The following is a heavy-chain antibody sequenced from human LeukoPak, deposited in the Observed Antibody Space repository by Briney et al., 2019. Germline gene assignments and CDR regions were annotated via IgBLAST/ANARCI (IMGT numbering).Heavy chain of an antibody. CDR2: ISAYNGNT. V-gene: IGHV1-18*01. CDR1: GYTFTSYG. J-gene: IGHJ4*02. D-gene: IGHD3-22*01. Sequence: ASVKVSCKASGYTFTSYGISWVRQAPGQGLEWMGGISAYNGNTNYAQKLQGRVTMTTDTSTSTAYMELRSLRSDDTAVYYCARADLYYYESSGYYDYWGQGTLVTVSS. CDR3: ARADLYYYESSGYYDY.